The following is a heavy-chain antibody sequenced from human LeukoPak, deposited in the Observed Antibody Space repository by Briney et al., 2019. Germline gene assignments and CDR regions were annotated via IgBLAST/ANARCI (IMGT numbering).Heavy chain of an antibody. CDR3: AKDGAQYSSGPECDP. J-gene: IGHJ5*02. D-gene: IGHD6-19*01. V-gene: IGHV3-23*01. CDR1: GLHFSGTA. CDR2: ISHDGMNA. Sequence: GGSLRLSCAASGLHFSGTAMSWVRQAPGKGLEWVSAISHDGMNAYYADSVKGRFTISRNNSKKTVSLEMSSLTAADTGVYYCAKDGAQYSSGPECDPRGQGALVTVSP.